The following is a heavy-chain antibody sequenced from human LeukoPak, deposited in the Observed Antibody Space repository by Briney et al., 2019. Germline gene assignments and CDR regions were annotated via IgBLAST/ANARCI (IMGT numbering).Heavy chain of an antibody. CDR2: IYSGGST. CDR3: ARGGREMATSKPYYFDY. V-gene: IGHV3-53*01. D-gene: IGHD5-24*01. J-gene: IGHJ4*02. CDR1: GFTVITSF. Sequence: PGGSLRLSCAASGFTVITSFMSWVRQAPGKGLEWVSVIYSGGSTYYADSVKGRFTISRDNSKNTLYLQMNSLRAEDTAVYYCARGGREMATSKPYYFDYWGQGTLVTVSS.